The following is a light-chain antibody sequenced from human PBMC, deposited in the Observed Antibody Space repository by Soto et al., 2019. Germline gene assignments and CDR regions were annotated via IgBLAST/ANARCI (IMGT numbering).Light chain of an antibody. Sequence: DIVMTQSPLSLPVTPGEPASISCRSSQSLLHSNGHKYLDWYLQKPGQSPHLLIYLGSNRASGVPDRFSGSGSGTDFTLKISRVEAEDVGVYYCMQALETPRTFGQGTKVEIK. J-gene: IGKJ1*01. CDR1: QSLLHSNGHKY. CDR3: MQALETPRT. CDR2: LGS. V-gene: IGKV2-28*01.